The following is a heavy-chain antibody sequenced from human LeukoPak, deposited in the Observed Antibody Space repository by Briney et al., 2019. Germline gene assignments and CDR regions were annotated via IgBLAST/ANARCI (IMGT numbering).Heavy chain of an antibody. D-gene: IGHD3-22*01. Sequence: SETLSLTCTVSGGSISSSSYYWGWIRQPPGKGLEWIGSIYYSGSTYYNPSLKSRVTISVDPSKNQFSLKLSSVTAADTAVYYCARVAMIVVPKRAFDIWGQGTMVTVSS. CDR3: ARVAMIVVPKRAFDI. CDR1: GGSISSSSYY. V-gene: IGHV4-39*07. J-gene: IGHJ3*02. CDR2: IYYSGST.